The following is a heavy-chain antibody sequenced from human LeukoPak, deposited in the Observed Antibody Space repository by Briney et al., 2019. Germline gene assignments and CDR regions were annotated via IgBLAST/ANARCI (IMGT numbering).Heavy chain of an antibody. J-gene: IGHJ4*02. Sequence: PSETLSLTYTVSGGSFSSSLYYWGWIRQPPGKGLEWIGGIYYSGSTYYNPSLKSRVTISVDTSKNQFSLRLSSVTAADTAVYYCAGRSVGWVDYWGQGTLVTVSS. CDR3: AGRSVGWVDY. D-gene: IGHD3-16*01. CDR1: GGSFSSSLYY. CDR2: IYYSGST. V-gene: IGHV4-39*01.